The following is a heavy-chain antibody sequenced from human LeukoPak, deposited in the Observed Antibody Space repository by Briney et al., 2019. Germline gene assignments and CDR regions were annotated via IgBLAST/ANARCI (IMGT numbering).Heavy chain of an antibody. CDR3: ARGEWDLRD. CDR2: INWNGGST. D-gene: IGHD1-26*01. J-gene: IGHJ4*02. Sequence: GESLRLSCAASGFMFADHGMTWVRQVPGKGLEWVSGINWNGGSTGYVDSVKGRFTISRDNAKNVLFLQMNNLRAEDTAFYYCARGEWDLRDWGQGTLVIVSS. CDR1: GFMFADHG. V-gene: IGHV3-20*04.